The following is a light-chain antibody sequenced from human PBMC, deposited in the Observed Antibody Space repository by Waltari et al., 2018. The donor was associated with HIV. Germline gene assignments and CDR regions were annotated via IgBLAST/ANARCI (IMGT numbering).Light chain of an antibody. CDR2: CKN. Sequence: QSVLTQPPSVSAAPGQTVSISCSGFSSNIGNNFVSWYHQLPGKAPKILLFCKNKRPAGIPDRVSASKAGTSASLAITGLQTGDGGDYYCGTWDNCLKTVVFGGGTKVTVL. V-gene: IGLV1-51*01. J-gene: IGLJ2*01. CDR1: SSNIGNNF. CDR3: GTWDNCLKTVV.